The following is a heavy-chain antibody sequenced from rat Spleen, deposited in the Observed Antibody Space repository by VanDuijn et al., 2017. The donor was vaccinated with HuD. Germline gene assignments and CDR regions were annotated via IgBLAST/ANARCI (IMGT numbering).Heavy chain of an antibody. Sequence: EVQLVESDGGLVLPGRSLKLSCAASGLSFSNYDMAWVRQAPTKGLEWVATINYDGRSTFYRDSVRDRFTISRDNGKNILYLQIDSLKSEDTATYYCARHTNSGYENWGQGVMVTVSS. V-gene: IGHV5-29*01. CDR1: GLSFSNYD. J-gene: IGHJ2*01. CDR2: INYDGRST. CDR3: ARHTNSGYEN. D-gene: IGHD4-3*01.